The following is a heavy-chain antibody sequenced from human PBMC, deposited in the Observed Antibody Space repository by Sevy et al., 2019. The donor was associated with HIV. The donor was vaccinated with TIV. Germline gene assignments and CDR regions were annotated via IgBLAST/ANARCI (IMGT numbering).Heavy chain of an antibody. D-gene: IGHD6-25*01. CDR3: AKGGSGGIDHYGMDV. V-gene: IGHV3-30*02. Sequence: GGSLRLSCAASGFRFNNFVMYWVRQAPGKGLEGVAFIRYDGINKYYVESVKGRSTISRDNSKDTLYLEMKSLRLEDTAIYYCAKGGSGGIDHYGMDVWGQGTTVTVSS. CDR1: GFRFNNFV. J-gene: IGHJ6*02. CDR2: IRYDGINK.